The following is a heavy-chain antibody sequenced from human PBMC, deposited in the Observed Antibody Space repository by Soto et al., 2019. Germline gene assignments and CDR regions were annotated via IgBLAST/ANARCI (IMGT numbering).Heavy chain of an antibody. CDR3: AKVVYGVGHFDY. Sequence: GKGLEWVSAISGSGGSTYYADSVQGRFTISRDNSKNTLYLQMNSLRAEDTAVYYCAKVVYGVGHFDYWGQGTLVTVSS. D-gene: IGHD4-17*01. V-gene: IGHV3-23*01. CDR2: ISGSGGST. J-gene: IGHJ4*02.